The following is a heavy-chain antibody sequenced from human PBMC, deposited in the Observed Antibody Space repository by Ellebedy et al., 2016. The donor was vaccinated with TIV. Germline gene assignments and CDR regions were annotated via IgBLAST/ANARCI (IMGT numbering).Heavy chain of an antibody. CDR1: GGSFSGYY. D-gene: IGHD5-24*01. Sequence: MPSETLSLTCAVYGGSFSGYYWSWIRQPPGKGLEWIGYIDYSGSTNYNPSLKSRVTISVDTSKNQFSLKLSSVTAADTAVYYCARHESTVEMATIGAWGQGTLVTVSS. J-gene: IGHJ5*02. V-gene: IGHV4-59*08. CDR3: ARHESTVEMATIGA. CDR2: IDYSGST.